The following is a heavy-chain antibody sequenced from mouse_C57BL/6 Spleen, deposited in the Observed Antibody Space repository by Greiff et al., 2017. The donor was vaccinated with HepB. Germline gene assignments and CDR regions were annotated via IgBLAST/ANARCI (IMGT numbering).Heavy chain of an antibody. Sequence: QVQLQQSGPELVKPGASVKISCKASGYAFSSSWMNWVKQRPGKGLEWIGRIYPGDGDTNYNGKFKGKATLTADKSSSTAYMQLSSLTSEDSAVYICARSGGYNPYYFDYWGQGTTLTVSS. CDR2: IYPGDGDT. CDR3: ARSGGYNPYYFDY. J-gene: IGHJ2*01. D-gene: IGHD1-3*01. CDR1: GYAFSSSW. V-gene: IGHV1-82*01.